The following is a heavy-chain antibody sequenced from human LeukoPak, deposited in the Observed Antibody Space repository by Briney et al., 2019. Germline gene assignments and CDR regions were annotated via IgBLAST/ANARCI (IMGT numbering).Heavy chain of an antibody. CDR1: GFTVSNDY. CDR2: IYGGGDT. V-gene: IGHV3-53*01. CDR3: TRLLPSSHHFFDS. J-gene: IGHJ4*02. D-gene: IGHD6-6*01. Sequence: GGSLRLSCAVSGFTVSNDYMSWVRQAPGKGLEWVSVIYGGGDTYYADSERGRFTISRDNFENTLFLQMDSLRAEDTAVYCTRLLPSSHHFFDSWGQGTLVTVSS.